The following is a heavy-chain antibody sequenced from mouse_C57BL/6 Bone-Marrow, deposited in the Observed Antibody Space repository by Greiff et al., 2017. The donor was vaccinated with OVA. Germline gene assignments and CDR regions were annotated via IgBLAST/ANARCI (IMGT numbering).Heavy chain of an antibody. V-gene: IGHV5-12*01. J-gene: IGHJ2*01. Sequence: EVQLQESGGGLVQPGGSLKLSCAASGFTFSDYYMYWVRQTPEKRLEWVAYISNGGGSTYYPDNVKGRFTISRDNAKNTLYLQMSRLKSEDTAMYYCARKGIYYLDYWGQGTTLTVSS. CDR3: ARKGIYYLDY. CDR2: ISNGGGST. CDR1: GFTFSDYY. D-gene: IGHD2-1*01.